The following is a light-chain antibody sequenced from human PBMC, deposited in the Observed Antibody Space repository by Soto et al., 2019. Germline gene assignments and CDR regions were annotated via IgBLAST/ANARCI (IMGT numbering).Light chain of an antibody. CDR1: QSISSW. J-gene: IGKJ1*01. Sequence: DIQMTQSPSTLSASIGDRVTITCRASQSISSWLAWYQQKPGKAPKLLIYKASSLESGVSSRFSGSGSGTEFTLTISSLQPDDFAIYYCQQYKTYSRTFGQGTKVEIK. CDR2: KAS. CDR3: QQYKTYSRT. V-gene: IGKV1-5*03.